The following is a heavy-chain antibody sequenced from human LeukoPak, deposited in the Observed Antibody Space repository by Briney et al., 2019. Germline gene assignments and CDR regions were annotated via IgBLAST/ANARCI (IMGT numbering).Heavy chain of an antibody. Sequence: GASVKVSCKASGYTFTSYGISWVRQAPGQGLEWMGWISAYNGNTNYAQKLQGRVTMTTDTSTSTAYMELRSLRSDDTAVYYCARDWGPVAARPGFGYWGQGTLVTVSS. J-gene: IGHJ4*02. CDR2: ISAYNGNT. CDR1: GYTFTSYG. V-gene: IGHV1-18*01. D-gene: IGHD6-6*01. CDR3: ARDWGPVAARPGFGY.